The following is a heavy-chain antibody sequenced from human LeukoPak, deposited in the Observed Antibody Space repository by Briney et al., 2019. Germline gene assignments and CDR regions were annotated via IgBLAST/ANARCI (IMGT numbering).Heavy chain of an antibody. CDR1: GFTFSNTW. Sequence: KTGGSLRLSCAASGFTFSNTWMSWVRQAPGKGLEWVGRIKSKTDGGTTDYAAPVKGRFTISRDDSKNTLYLQMNSLRAEDTAVYYCATYSSSNGREFQYWGQGTLVTVSS. J-gene: IGHJ1*01. CDR3: ATYSSSNGREFQY. D-gene: IGHD2-2*01. CDR2: IKSKTDGGTT. V-gene: IGHV3-15*01.